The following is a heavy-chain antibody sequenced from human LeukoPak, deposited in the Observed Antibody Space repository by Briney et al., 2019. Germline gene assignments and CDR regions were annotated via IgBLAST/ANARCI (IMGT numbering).Heavy chain of an antibody. Sequence: SETLSLTCTVSGDSISSYHWSWIRQPPGKGLEWIGYISYSGSTSYNPSLKSRVTISIDTSKNQFSLKLSSVTAAGTAVYYCARVGRGDYVWGSYSFDYWGQGTLVTVSS. J-gene: IGHJ4*02. CDR2: ISYSGST. CDR3: ARVGRGDYVWGSYSFDY. D-gene: IGHD3-16*01. V-gene: IGHV4-59*01. CDR1: GDSISSYH.